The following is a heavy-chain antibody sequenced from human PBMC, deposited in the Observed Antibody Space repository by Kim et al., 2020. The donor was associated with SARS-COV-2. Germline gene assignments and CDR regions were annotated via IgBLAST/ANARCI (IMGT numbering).Heavy chain of an antibody. D-gene: IGHD3-10*01. CDR1: GFTFGNYW. J-gene: IGHJ4*02. Sequence: GGSLRLSCEGSGFTFGNYWMNWVRQAPGKGLEWLASIKTDGSVNFYGDSVKGRFTISRDNAKNSLFLELNSLSADDTGVYRCAGGGDDGYGGQGTLVIGS. V-gene: IGHV3-7*03. CDR3: AGGGDDGY. CDR2: IKTDGSVN.